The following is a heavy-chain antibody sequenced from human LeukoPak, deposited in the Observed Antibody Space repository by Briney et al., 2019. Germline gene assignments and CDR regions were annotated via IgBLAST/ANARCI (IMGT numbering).Heavy chain of an antibody. CDR1: GFTLSSYE. Sequence: GGSLRHSCAASGFTLSSYEMNWVRQAPGKGLEWVSYISSSGSTIYYADSVKGRFTISRDNAKNSLYLQMNSLRAEDTAVYYCARGGYCSGGSCRWFDPWGQGTLVTVSS. D-gene: IGHD2-15*01. V-gene: IGHV3-48*03. J-gene: IGHJ5*02. CDR2: ISSSGSTI. CDR3: ARGGYCSGGSCRWFDP.